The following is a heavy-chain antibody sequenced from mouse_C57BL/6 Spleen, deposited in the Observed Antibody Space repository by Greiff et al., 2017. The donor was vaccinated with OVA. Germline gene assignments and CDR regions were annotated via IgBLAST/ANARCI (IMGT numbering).Heavy chain of an antibody. Sequence: EVQRVESGGGLVKPGGSLKLSCAASGFTFSDYGMHWVRQAPEKGLEWVAYISSGSSTIYYADTVKGRFTISRDNAKNTLFLQMTSLRSEDTAMYYCARALYDYDGVYYAMDYWGQGTSVTVSS. D-gene: IGHD2-4*01. CDR3: ARALYDYDGVYYAMDY. J-gene: IGHJ4*01. CDR2: ISSGSSTI. V-gene: IGHV5-17*01. CDR1: GFTFSDYG.